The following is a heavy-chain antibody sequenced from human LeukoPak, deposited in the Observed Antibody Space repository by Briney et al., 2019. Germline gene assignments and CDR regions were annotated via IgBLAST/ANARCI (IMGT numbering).Heavy chain of an antibody. CDR2: ISSSSSYI. V-gene: IGHV3-21*01. Sequence: GGSLRLSCAASGFTFSSYSMNWVRQAPGKGLEWVSSISSSSSYIYYADSVKGRLTISRDNAKNSLYLQMNSLRAEDTAVYYCARVDIVATIAPDYWGQGTLVTVSS. J-gene: IGHJ4*02. CDR1: GFTFSSYS. CDR3: ARVDIVATIAPDY. D-gene: IGHD5-12*01.